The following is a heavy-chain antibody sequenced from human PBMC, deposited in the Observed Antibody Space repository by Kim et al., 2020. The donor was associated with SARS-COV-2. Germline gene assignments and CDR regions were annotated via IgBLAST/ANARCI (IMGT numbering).Heavy chain of an antibody. CDR1: GGSFSGYY. D-gene: IGHD1-7*01. J-gene: IGHJ4*02. CDR3: ARSSALFNWNYRSTFDY. V-gene: IGHV4-34*01. Sequence: SETLSLTCTVYGGSFSGYYWSWIRKPPGKGLEWIGDIYHNGSTSYNPSLKIRITISVYTSKNQFSLMLSSVTAADTAVHYCARSSALFNWNYRSTFDYWGQGTLVTVSS. CDR2: IYHNGST.